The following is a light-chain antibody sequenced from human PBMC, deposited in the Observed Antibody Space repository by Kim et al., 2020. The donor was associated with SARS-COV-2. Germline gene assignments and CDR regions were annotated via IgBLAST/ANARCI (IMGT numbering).Light chain of an antibody. CDR1: LCNVERNA. Sequence: GERTTGFDSGSLCNVERNAVKWGQPFPGPAPKLLIFGYNQRPSGVPARFSGSKSGTSASLAISGLQSEDEAHYYCAAWDDNLNGVRFGGGTQLTVL. V-gene: IGLV1-44*01. J-gene: IGLJ2*01. CDR3: AAWDDNLNGVR. CDR2: GYN.